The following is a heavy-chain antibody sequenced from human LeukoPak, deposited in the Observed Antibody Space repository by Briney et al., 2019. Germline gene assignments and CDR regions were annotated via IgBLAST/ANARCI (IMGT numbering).Heavy chain of an antibody. J-gene: IGHJ5*02. CDR1: GGSISTYH. CDR2: IYHTGSS. V-gene: IGHV4-59*01. Sequence: SETLSLTCTVSGGSISTYHWSWIRQTPGKGLEWIGYIYHTGSSNYNPSLKSRVTISVDTSKNQFSLKLKSVTAADTAVYYCARHIPLNWFDPWGQGTLVTVSS. CDR3: ARHIPLNWFDP. D-gene: IGHD2-2*02.